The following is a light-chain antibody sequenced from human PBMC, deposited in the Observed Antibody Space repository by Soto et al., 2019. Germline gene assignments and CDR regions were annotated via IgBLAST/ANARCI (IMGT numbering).Light chain of an antibody. CDR1: SSDVGSPNL. J-gene: IGLJ1*01. V-gene: IGLV2-23*01. CDR2: EGT. Sequence: QSALTQPASVSGSPGQSITISCTGTSSDVGSPNLVSWYQQHPGKAPKVMIYEGTQRPSGVSNRFSGSKSGNTASLTISGLQAEDEADYYCCSFAGSSTYVFGTGTKVTVL. CDR3: CSFAGSSTYV.